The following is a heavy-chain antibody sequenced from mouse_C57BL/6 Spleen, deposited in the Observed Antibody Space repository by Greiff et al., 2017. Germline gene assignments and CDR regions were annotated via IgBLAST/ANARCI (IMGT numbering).Heavy chain of an antibody. J-gene: IGHJ4*01. CDR2: INPNNGGT. D-gene: IGHD2-4*01. CDR1: GYTFTDYN. V-gene: IGHV1-18*01. CDR3: ARGDYDGFYAMDY. Sequence: VQLKESGPELVKPGASVKIPCKASGYTFTDYNMDWVKQSHGKSLEWIGDINPNNGGTIYNQKFKGKATLTVDKSSSTAYMELRSLTSEDTAVYYCARGDYDGFYAMDYWGQGTSVTVSS.